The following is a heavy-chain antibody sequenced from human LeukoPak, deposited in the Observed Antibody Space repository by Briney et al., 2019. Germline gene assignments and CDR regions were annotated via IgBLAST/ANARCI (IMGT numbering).Heavy chain of an antibody. CDR2: ICSGGST. J-gene: IGHJ4*02. CDR1: GFTVSSNC. V-gene: IGHV3-53*01. D-gene: IGHD5-24*01. CDR3: ARNYPGDY. Sequence: GESLRLSCAASGFTVSSNCMSWVRQAPGKGLEWVSVICSGGSTYYADSVKGRFTISRDNSKNTLYLQMNSLRAEDTAVYYCARNYPGDYWGQGTLVTVSS.